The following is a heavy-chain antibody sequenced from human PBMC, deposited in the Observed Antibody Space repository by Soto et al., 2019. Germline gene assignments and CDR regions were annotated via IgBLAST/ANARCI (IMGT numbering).Heavy chain of an antibody. D-gene: IGHD2-8*01. CDR1: GFTFSNYE. Sequence: EVQLVESGGGLVQPGGSLRLSCAASGFTFSNYEFNWVRQSPGKGLQWVSYISSSGRFIYYADSVKGRFTISRDNAKNSLYLQMNRLRAEDTAVYYCAREEDSLGFCANGVCPLGMDVWGQGTTVSVSS. V-gene: IGHV3-48*03. J-gene: IGHJ6*02. CDR3: AREEDSLGFCANGVCPLGMDV. CDR2: ISSSGRFI.